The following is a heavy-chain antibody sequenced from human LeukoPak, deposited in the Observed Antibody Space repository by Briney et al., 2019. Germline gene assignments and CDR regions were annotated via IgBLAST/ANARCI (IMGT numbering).Heavy chain of an antibody. CDR3: VPLGGLGYYQYGMDV. CDR1: GFPFESYG. D-gene: IGHD3/OR15-3a*01. Sequence: PGGSLRLSCAASGFPFESYGMYWVRQAPGKGLAWVAVISYDGSTKYYADSVRGRFTVSRDNSKNTLFLQIDSLRTEDTAVYYCVPLGGLGYYQYGMDVWGRGTTVTVSS. CDR2: ISYDGSTK. V-gene: IGHV3-30*03. J-gene: IGHJ6*02.